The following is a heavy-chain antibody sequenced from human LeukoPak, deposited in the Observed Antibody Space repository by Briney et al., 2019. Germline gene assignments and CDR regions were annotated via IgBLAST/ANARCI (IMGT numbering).Heavy chain of an antibody. CDR3: ARGSAFYGHHYYYYDMDV. V-gene: IGHV4-39*07. Sequence: SETLSLTCTVSGGSISSSSYYWNWIRQPPEKGLEWIGEINHSGSTNYNPSLKSRVTISEDTSKNQFSLKLSSVTAADTAVYYCARGSAFYGHHYYYYDMDVWGKGTTVTVSS. J-gene: IGHJ6*03. D-gene: IGHD4-17*01. CDR1: GGSISSSSYY. CDR2: INHSGST.